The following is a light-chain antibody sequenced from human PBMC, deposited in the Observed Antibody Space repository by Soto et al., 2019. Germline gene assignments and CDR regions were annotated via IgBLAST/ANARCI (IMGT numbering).Light chain of an antibody. V-gene: IGKV3-15*01. CDR3: QQYNNWPPYT. Sequence: EVVMTQSPATLSVSPGDRATLSCRASQSVSNNLAWYQQKPGQAPRLLIYGASTGATGLPARFIASGSGTEFTLTISSLQSEDFAVYYCQQYNNWPPYTFGQGTKLEIK. J-gene: IGKJ2*01. CDR1: QSVSNN. CDR2: GAS.